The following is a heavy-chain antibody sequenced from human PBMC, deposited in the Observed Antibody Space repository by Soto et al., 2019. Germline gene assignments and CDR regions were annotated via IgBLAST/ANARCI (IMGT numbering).Heavy chain of an antibody. V-gene: IGHV4-4*02. D-gene: IGHD6-19*01. CDR3: ARASGAQSMDV. CDR1: SGSISSSNW. Sequence: SETLSLTCAVSSGSISSSNWWIWVRQPPGKGLGWIGEVYHTGSTNYHPSLKSRVTILVDKSKNQFSLKLSSVTAADTAVYYCARASGAQSMDVWGKGTTVTVSS. J-gene: IGHJ6*03. CDR2: VYHTGST.